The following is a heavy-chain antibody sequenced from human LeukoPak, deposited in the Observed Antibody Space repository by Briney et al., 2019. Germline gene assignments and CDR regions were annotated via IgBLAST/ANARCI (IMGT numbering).Heavy chain of an antibody. D-gene: IGHD6-13*01. CDR3: AKGTLTKTHGISWDPFDY. CDR1: GFTFSGYA. Sequence: GGSLRPSCAASGFTFSGYAMSWVRQAPGKGLEWVSAIGGPGFTTVYADSVKGRFTISRVNSQNTLYLQMNSLRAEDTAVYYCAKGTLTKTHGISWDPFDYWGQGTLVTVSS. CDR2: IGGPGFTT. V-gene: IGHV3-23*01. J-gene: IGHJ4*02.